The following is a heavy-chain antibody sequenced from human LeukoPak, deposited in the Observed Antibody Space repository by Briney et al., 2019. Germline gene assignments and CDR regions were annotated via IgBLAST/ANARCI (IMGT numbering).Heavy chain of an antibody. V-gene: IGHV4-59*01. CDR2: IYYSGST. D-gene: IGHD6-13*01. CDR3: AKGSSSWYASPVF. Sequence: PSETLSLTCTVSGGSISSYYWSWIRQPPGKGLEWIGYIYYSGSTNYNPSLKSRVTISVDTSKNQFSLKLGSVTAADTAVYYCAKGSSSWYASPVFWSQGTLVTVSS. CDR1: GGSISSYY. J-gene: IGHJ4*02.